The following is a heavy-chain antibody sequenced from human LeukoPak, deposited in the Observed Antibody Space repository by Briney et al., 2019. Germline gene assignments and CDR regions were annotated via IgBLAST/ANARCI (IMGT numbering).Heavy chain of an antibody. Sequence: GGSLRLSCGASGFIFRNYGQLWVRQAPGGGLEGGALIWYDGQTKFYADSVKDRFTIYRDNYEITLFLHLRSLRVADRALYYTAREWGRMAVAGGPGYWGQGILVTVSS. CDR3: AREWGRMAVAGGPGY. CDR2: IWYDGQTK. D-gene: IGHD6-19*01. V-gene: IGHV3-33*01. J-gene: IGHJ4*02. CDR1: GFIFRNYG.